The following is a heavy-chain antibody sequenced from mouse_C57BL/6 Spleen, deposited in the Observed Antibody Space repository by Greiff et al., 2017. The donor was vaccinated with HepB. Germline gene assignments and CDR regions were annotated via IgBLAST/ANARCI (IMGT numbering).Heavy chain of an antibody. CDR2: ISGGGGNT. CDR1: GFTFSSYT. CDR3: ARKDYDYVYFDY. Sequence: EVHLVESGGGLVKPGGSLKLSCAASGFTFSSYTMSWVRQTPEKRLEWVATISGGGGNTYYPDSVKGRFTISRDNAKNTLYLQMSSLRSEDTALYYCARKDYDYVYFDYWGQGTTLTVSS. J-gene: IGHJ2*01. V-gene: IGHV5-9*01. D-gene: IGHD2-4*01.